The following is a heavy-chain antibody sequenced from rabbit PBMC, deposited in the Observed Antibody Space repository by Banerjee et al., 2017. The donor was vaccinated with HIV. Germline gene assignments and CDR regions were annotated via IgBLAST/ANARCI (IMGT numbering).Heavy chain of an antibody. Sequence: QSLEESGGDLVKPGASLTLTCTASGFDFSSSYWICWVRQAPGKGLEWIGCIYTYTDSTWYASWAKGRFTISKTSSTTVTLQMTSLTAADTATYFCARVYAGYAGYAYARDYYFNLWGQGTLVTVS. J-gene: IGHJ4*01. CDR3: ARVYAGYAGYAYARDYYFNL. V-gene: IGHV1S40*01. D-gene: IGHD6-1*01. CDR2: IYTYTDST. CDR1: GFDFSSSYW.